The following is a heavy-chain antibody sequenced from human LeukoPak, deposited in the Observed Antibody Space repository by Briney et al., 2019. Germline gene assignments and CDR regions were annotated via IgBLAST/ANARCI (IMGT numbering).Heavy chain of an antibody. CDR3: AKGRLRFLEWSNQADYFDY. Sequence: QPGGSLRLSCAASGFTFSSYWMSWVRQAPGKGLEWVVNIKQDGSEKYYVDSVKGRFTISRDNAKNSLYLQMNSLRAEDTAVYYCAKGRLRFLEWSNQADYFDYWGQGTLVTVSS. CDR1: GFTFSSYW. CDR2: IKQDGSEK. J-gene: IGHJ4*02. V-gene: IGHV3-7*01. D-gene: IGHD3-3*01.